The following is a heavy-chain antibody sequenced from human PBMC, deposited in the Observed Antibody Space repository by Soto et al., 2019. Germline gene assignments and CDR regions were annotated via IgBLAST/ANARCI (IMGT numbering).Heavy chain of an antibody. CDR1: GGSFSGYY. D-gene: IGHD6-25*01. J-gene: IGHJ6*03. CDR2: INHSGST. CDR3: ARGRSGSARYMDV. V-gene: IGHV4-34*01. Sequence: QVQLQQWGAGLLKPSETLSLTCAVYGGSFSGYYWSWIRQPPGKGLEWIGEINHSGSTNYNPSLKSLVTISVDTSKNQFSLKLSSVTAADTAVYYCARGRSGSARYMDVWGKGTTVTVSS.